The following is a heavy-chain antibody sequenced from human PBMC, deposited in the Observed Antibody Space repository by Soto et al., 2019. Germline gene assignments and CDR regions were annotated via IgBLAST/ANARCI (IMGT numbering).Heavy chain of an antibody. V-gene: IGHV1-2*04. J-gene: IGHJ5*02. CDR1: GYTFTGYY. D-gene: IGHD4-4*01. Sequence: ASVKVSCKASGYTFTGYYMHWVRQAPGQGLEWMGWINPNSGGTNYAQKFQGWVTMTRDTSISTAYMELSSLRIEDTAVYYCCVIKRRDQYSTSGYWFDPWGPGTLVTVSS. CDR3: CVIKRRDQYSTSGYWFDP. CDR2: INPNSGGT.